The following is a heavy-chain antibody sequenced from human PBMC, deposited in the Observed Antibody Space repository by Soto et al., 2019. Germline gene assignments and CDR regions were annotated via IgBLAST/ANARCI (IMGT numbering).Heavy chain of an antibody. J-gene: IGHJ3*02. D-gene: IGHD3-10*01. CDR3: ARDRVRDYYGSGSYYNGRHAFDI. Sequence: LSLTCTVSGGSISSGGYYWSWIRQHPGKGLEWIGYIYYSGSTYYNPSLKSRVTISVDTSKNQFSLKLSSVTAADTAVYYCARDRVRDYYGSGSYYNGRHAFDIWGQGTMVTVSS. CDR2: IYYSGST. CDR1: GGSISSGGYY. V-gene: IGHV4-31*03.